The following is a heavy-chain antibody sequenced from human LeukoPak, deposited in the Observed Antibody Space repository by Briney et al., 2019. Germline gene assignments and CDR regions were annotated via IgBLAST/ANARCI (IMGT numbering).Heavy chain of an antibody. CDR3: ARNGVVPAAISGFDY. CDR1: GFTFSSYW. J-gene: IGHJ4*02. D-gene: IGHD2-2*01. V-gene: IGHV3-7*01. CDR2: IKQDGSEK. Sequence: PGGSLRLSCAASGFTFSSYWMSWVRQAPGKGLEWVANIKQDGSEKYYVASVKGRFTISRDNAKNSLYLQMNSLRAEDTAVYYCARNGVVPAAISGFDYWGQGTLVTVSS.